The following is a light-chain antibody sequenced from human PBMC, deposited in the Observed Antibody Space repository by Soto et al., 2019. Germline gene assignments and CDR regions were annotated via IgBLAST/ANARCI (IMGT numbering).Light chain of an antibody. J-gene: IGLJ1*01. V-gene: IGLV1-40*01. CDR1: SSNIGAGYD. CDR3: QSYDTSLSGYV. Sequence: QSVLTQPPSVSGAPGQRVTISCTGSSSNIGAGYDVHWYQQLPGTAPKLLIYGNSNRPSGVPDRFSGSKSGTSASLAITGLQADDEEDYYCQSYDTSLSGYVFGTGTKVTVL. CDR2: GNS.